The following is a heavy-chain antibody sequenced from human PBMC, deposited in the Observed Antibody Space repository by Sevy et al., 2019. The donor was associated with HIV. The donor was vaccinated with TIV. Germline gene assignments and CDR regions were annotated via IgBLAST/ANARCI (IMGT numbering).Heavy chain of an antibody. J-gene: IGHJ6*02. V-gene: IGHV3-23*01. CDR3: AKGVQLERLPYYGMDV. CDR2: ISGRGGST. CDR1: GFTFSSLA. Sequence: GGSRRLSFAASGFTFSSLAMSGVRQAPGKGLEGVSAISGRGGSTYYADSVKGRFTISRDNSKNTLYLQMNSLRAEDTAVYYCAKGVQLERLPYYGMDVWGQGTTVTVSS. D-gene: IGHD1-1*01.